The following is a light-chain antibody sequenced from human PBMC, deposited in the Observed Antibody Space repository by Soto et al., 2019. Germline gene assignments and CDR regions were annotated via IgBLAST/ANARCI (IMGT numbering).Light chain of an antibody. CDR2: DAS. CDR1: QSVSSY. J-gene: IGKJ3*01. V-gene: IGKV3-11*01. CDR3: QQRSNWPPFT. Sequence: EIVLTQSPATLSLSPGERATLSCRASQSVSSYLAWYQQKPGQAPRLLIYDASNRATGIPARFSGSGSGTDFTLTISSIEPEDFAVYYGQQRSNWPPFTFGPGTKVDIK.